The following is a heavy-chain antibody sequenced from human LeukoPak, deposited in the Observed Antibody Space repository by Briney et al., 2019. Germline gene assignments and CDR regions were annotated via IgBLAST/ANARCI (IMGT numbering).Heavy chain of an antibody. CDR2: TYYRSKWYN. Sequence: SQTLSLTCVISGDSVSSNSAAWNWLRQSPSRGLEWLGRTYYRSKWYNDYAVSVKSRITINPDTSKNQFSLQLNSVTPEDTAVYYCARGSGYDFNFDYWGQGTLVTVSS. J-gene: IGHJ4*02. CDR3: ARGSGYDFNFDY. V-gene: IGHV6-1*01. CDR1: GDSVSSNSAA. D-gene: IGHD5-12*01.